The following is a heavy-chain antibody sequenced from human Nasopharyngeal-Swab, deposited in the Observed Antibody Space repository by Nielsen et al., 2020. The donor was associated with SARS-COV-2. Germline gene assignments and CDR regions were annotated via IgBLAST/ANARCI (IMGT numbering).Heavy chain of an antibody. J-gene: IGHJ4*02. V-gene: IGHV3-15*01. D-gene: IGHD6-13*01. CDR2: IRSHAEGGTA. CDR3: TIGPERSTSARAGY. Sequence: GESLKISCAGSGFSFSDAWLSWVRQGPGKGLEWVGRIRSHAEGGTADYVAPLRGRFTISRDDSKSTVYLQLNSLRSEDTAVYYCTIGPERSTSARAGYWGQGTQVTVSS. CDR1: GFSFSDAW.